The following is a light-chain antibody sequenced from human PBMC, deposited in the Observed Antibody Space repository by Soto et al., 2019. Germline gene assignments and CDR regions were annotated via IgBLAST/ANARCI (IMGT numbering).Light chain of an antibody. V-gene: IGLV2-14*01. CDR2: DVS. CDR3: SSYTNVI. CDR1: SSDVGGYNY. J-gene: IGLJ2*01. Sequence: QSALTQPASVSGSPGQSITISCTGVSSDVGGYNYVSWYQHHPGKASKLIIYDVSNRPSGVSNRFSGSKSGNTASLTIAGLQAEDEAEYYCSSYTNVIFGGGTKLTVL.